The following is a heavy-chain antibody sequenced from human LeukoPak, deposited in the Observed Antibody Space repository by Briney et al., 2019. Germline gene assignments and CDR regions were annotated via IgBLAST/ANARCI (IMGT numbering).Heavy chain of an antibody. J-gene: IGHJ4*02. Sequence: SETLSLTCSVSGGSIGSYYWSWIRQPPGKGVEWMGYIYYSGSTNYNPSLKSRVTISVDTSKNQFSLKLSSVTAADTAVYYCGSYYYGSGTYSIDHWGQGTLVTVSS. CDR1: GGSIGSYY. CDR2: IYYSGST. V-gene: IGHV4-59*08. CDR3: GSYYYGSGTYSIDH. D-gene: IGHD3-10*01.